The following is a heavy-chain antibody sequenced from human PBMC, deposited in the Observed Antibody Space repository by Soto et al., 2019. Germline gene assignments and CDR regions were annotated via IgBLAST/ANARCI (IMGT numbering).Heavy chain of an antibody. CDR3: ARHPKQDYYGSGSYYYYYMDV. Sequence: SQTLSLTCAISGDSVSSNSAAWNWIRQSPSRGLEWLGRTYYRSKWYNDYAVSVKSRITINPDTSKNQFSLKLSSVTAADTAVYYCARHPKQDYYGSGSYYYYYMDVWGKGTTVTVSS. V-gene: IGHV6-1*01. J-gene: IGHJ6*03. D-gene: IGHD3-10*01. CDR2: TYYRSKWYN. CDR1: GDSVSSNSAA.